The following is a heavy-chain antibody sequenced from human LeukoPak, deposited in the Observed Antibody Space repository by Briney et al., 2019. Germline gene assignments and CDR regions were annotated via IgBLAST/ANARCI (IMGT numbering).Heavy chain of an antibody. D-gene: IGHD2-8*01. CDR3: ARILTALPLPVLFDY. Sequence: GGSLRLSCAASGFTFSDYYMSWIRQAPGKGLEWVSYISSSGSTIYYADSVKGRFTISRDNAKNSLYLQMNSLRAEDTAVYYCARILTALPLPVLFDYWGQGTLVTVSS. CDR2: ISSSGSTI. V-gene: IGHV3-11*04. J-gene: IGHJ4*02. CDR1: GFTFSDYY.